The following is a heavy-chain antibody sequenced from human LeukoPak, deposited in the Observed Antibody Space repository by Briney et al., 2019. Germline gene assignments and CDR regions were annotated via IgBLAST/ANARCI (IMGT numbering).Heavy chain of an antibody. Sequence: SETLSLTCTVSGDSISSGGYYWSWVRQSPGKGLEWIGCIHQTGSLHYTPSLKSRVTISVDRSSNQFSLKVTSVTAADTAVYYCARALGGTNAFDIWGQGTMVTVSS. V-gene: IGHV4-30-2*06. J-gene: IGHJ3*02. CDR2: IHQTGSL. D-gene: IGHD1-26*01. CDR1: GDSISSGGYY. CDR3: ARALGGTNAFDI.